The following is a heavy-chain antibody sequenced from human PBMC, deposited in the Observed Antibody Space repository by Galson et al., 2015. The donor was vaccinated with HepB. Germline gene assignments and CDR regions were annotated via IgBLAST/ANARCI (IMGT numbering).Heavy chain of an antibody. CDR2: ISSSSATI. CDR3: ASLGAAVTKFDP. D-gene: IGHD4-11*01. J-gene: IGHJ5*02. Sequence: SLRLSCAASGFTFSSYSMNWVRQARGKGLEWISYISSSSATIYYADSVEGRFTISRDNADNKLYLQMTSLRDEDTAIYYCASLGAAVTKFDPWGQGTQVTVSS. V-gene: IGHV3-48*02. CDR1: GFTFSSYS.